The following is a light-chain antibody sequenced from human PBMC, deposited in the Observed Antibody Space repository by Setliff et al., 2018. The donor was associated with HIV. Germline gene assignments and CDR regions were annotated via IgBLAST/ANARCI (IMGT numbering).Light chain of an antibody. CDR3: CSYAGSYPYV. CDR1: SSDVGGYKY. V-gene: IGLV2-11*01. J-gene: IGLJ1*01. Sequence: VLTQPRSVSGSPGQSVTISCTGSSSDVGGYKYVSWYQQHPGKAPKLMIYDVSKRPSGAPDRFSGSKSGNTASLTISGLQAEDEADYYCCSYAGSYPYVFGTGTKVTV. CDR2: DVS.